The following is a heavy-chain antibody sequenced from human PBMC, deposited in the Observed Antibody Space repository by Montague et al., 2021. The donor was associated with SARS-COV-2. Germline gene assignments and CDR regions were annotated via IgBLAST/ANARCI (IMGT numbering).Heavy chain of an antibody. J-gene: IGHJ4*02. CDR2: ISYDGSNK. CDR1: GFTFSSYG. V-gene: IGHV3-33*05. CDR3: AREGQWPNGGFDY. Sequence: SLRLSCAASGFTFSSYGMHWVRRAPGKGLEWVAVISYDGSNKYYADSVKGRFTISRDNSKNTLYLQMNSLRAEDTAVYYCAREGQWPNGGFDYWGQGTLVTVSS. D-gene: IGHD6-19*01.